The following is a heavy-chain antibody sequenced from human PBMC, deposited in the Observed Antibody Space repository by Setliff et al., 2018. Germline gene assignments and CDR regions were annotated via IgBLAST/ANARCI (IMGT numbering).Heavy chain of an antibody. D-gene: IGHD3-3*01. J-gene: IGHJ3*02. CDR3: ARDFLGATASFDI. Sequence: ASVKVSCKASGYTFTSYSMHWVRQAPGQSLEWMGWINAGNGNTKYSQKFQGRVTITRDTSASTAYMELSSLRSEDTAVYFCARDFLGATASFDIWGQGTMVTVSS. CDR1: GYTFTSYS. CDR2: INAGNGNT. V-gene: IGHV1-3*01.